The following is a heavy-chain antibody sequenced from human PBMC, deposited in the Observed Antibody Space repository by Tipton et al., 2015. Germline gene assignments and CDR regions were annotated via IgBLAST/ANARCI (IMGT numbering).Heavy chain of an antibody. J-gene: IGHJ6*02. V-gene: IGHV4-59*01. CDR1: GGSLSSYY. CDR2: IYSGRNT. Sequence: TLSLTCNVSGGSLSSYYWTWVRQPPGKALEWIGYIYSGRNTNYNPSLKSRVTISLDTSKNQFSLKLSSVTAADTAMYYCARTLSCSGDSCYYYGMDVWGQGTAVTVSS. CDR3: ARTLSCSGDSCYYYGMDV. D-gene: IGHD2-15*01.